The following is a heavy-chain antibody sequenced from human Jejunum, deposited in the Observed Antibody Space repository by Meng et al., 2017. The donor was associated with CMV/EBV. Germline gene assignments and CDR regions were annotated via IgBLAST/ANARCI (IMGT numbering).Heavy chain of an antibody. D-gene: IGHD6-13*01. Sequence: SGHRPVKPSVTLSLTGAAAGGSISGYSWNWIRQPAVKGLEWIGRVYMSGSTNYNPSLRSRVAMSVDTSKTQFSLRLTSVTAADTAVYYCARDRMAAPGTFEYWGQGTLVTVSS. V-gene: IGHV4-4*07. J-gene: IGHJ4*02. CDR1: GGSISGYS. CDR2: VYMSGST. CDR3: ARDRMAAPGTFEY.